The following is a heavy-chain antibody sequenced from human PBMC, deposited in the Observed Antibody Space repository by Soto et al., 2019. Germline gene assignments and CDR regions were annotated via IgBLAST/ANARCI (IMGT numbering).Heavy chain of an antibody. CDR2: IYYSGST. CDR3: ARFRGYLTRGAFDI. J-gene: IGHJ3*02. CDR1: GGSISSSSYY. Sequence: QLQLQESGPGLVKPSETLSLTCTVSGGSISSSSYYWGWIRQPPGKGLGWIGSIYYSGSTYYNPSLNSRVTISVDTSKNQFSLKLSSVTAADTAVYYCARFRGYLTRGAFDIWGQGTMVTVSS. D-gene: IGHD2-15*01. V-gene: IGHV4-39*01.